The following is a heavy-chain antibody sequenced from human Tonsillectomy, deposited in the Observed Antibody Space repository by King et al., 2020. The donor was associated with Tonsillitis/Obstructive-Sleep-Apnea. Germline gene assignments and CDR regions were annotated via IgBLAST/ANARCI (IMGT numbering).Heavy chain of an antibody. V-gene: IGHV3-11*01. CDR2: ISNGDPTT. J-gene: IGHJ6*02. CDR1: GFSFTDYY. Sequence: VQLVESGGGLVRPGGSLRLACAASGFSFTDYYMTWIRQAPGRGLEWISYISNGDPTTYYADSVKGRFTISRDNAKKSVFLQMNSLRAEDTAVYYCARDRYPDFLSGSLKGGWGMDVWGQGTTVTVSS. D-gene: IGHD3-3*01. CDR3: ARDRYPDFLSGSLKGGWGMDV.